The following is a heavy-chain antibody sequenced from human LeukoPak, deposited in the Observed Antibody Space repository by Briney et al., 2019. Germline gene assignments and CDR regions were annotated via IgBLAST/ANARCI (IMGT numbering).Heavy chain of an antibody. CDR3: ASGTSRDGYNYYYYYYMDV. Sequence: SETLSLTCTVSGGSISSGSYYWSWIRQPAGKGLEWIGRIYTSGSTNYNPSLKSRVTISVDTSKNQFSLKLSSVTAADTAVYYCASGTSRDGYNYYYYYYMDVWGKGTTVTVSS. CDR1: GGSISSGSYY. J-gene: IGHJ6*03. V-gene: IGHV4-61*02. CDR2: IYTSGST. D-gene: IGHD5-24*01.